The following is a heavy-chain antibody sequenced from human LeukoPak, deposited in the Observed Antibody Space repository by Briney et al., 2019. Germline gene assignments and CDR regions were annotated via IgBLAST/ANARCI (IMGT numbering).Heavy chain of an antibody. CDR3: TGGSDKVLSGEYYYYMDV. D-gene: IGHD2/OR15-2a*01. Sequence: PGGSLRLSCAASGFTFSSYEMNWVRQAPGKGLEWVSSISSSSSYIYYADSVKGRFTISRDNAKNSLYLQMNSLRAEDTAVYYCTGGSDKVLSGEYYYYMDVWGTGTTVTVSS. CDR1: GFTFSSYE. V-gene: IGHV3-21*01. J-gene: IGHJ6*03. CDR2: ISSSSSYI.